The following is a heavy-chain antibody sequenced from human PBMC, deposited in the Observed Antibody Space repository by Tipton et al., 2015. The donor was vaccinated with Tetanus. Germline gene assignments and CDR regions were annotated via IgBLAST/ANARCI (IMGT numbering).Heavy chain of an antibody. D-gene: IGHD3-3*01. V-gene: IGHV4-59*01. CDR2: IYYNGTT. CDR3: ARRIPVFGVVIIDAFDL. Sequence: TLSLTCTVSGGSISGYYWTWIRQPPGKGLEWIGYIYYNGTTSYNPSLKSRVTISVDTSKNQFSLKLSSATAADTAVYYCARRIPVFGVVIIDAFDLWAQGTMVTVSS. CDR1: GGSISGYY. J-gene: IGHJ3*01.